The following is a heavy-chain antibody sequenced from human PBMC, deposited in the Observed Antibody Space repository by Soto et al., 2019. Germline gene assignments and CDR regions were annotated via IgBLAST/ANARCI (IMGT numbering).Heavy chain of an antibody. J-gene: IGHJ4*02. CDR1: GFTFSGHG. D-gene: IGHD3-10*01. CDR2: IGSDGRKQ. CDR3: ARDDVYPGNGVDY. V-gene: IGHV3-33*01. Sequence: QVQLVESGGGVVQPGSSLRLLCEASGFTFSGHGMHWVRQAPGKGLEWLAVIGSDGRKQAYADSVKGRFTISRDNSKNTLYLQMNSLRDEDTAVYYCARDDVYPGNGVDYWGLGTLLTVSS.